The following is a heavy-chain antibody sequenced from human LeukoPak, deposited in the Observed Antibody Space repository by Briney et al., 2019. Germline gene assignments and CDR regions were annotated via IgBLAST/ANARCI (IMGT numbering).Heavy chain of an antibody. D-gene: IGHD3-3*01. Sequence: TSETLSLTCTVSGGSISSGSYYWSWIRQPARKGLEWIGRIYTSGSTNYNPSLKSRVTISVDTSKNQFSLKLSSVTAADTAVYYCPRRSDFWSGHNAFDIWGQGTMVTVSS. CDR3: PRRSDFWSGHNAFDI. CDR1: GGSISSGSYY. J-gene: IGHJ3*02. CDR2: IYTSGST. V-gene: IGHV4-61*02.